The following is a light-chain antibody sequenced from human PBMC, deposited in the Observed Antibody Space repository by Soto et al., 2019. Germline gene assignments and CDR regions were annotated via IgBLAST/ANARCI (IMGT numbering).Light chain of an antibody. CDR1: SSNIGNNA. CDR3: AAWDDSLNGYV. Sequence: QSVLTQPPSVSDAPRQRVTISCSGSSSNIGNNAVNWYQQLPGKAPKLLIYYDDLLPSGVSDRFSGSKSGTSASLAISGLQSEDEADYYYAAWDDSLNGYVFATGTKVTVL. V-gene: IGLV1-36*01. J-gene: IGLJ1*01. CDR2: YDD.